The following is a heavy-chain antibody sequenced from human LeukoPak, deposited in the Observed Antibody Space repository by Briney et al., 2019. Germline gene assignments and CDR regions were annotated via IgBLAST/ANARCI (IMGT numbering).Heavy chain of an antibody. D-gene: IGHD3-10*01. V-gene: IGHV3-23*01. CDR1: GFNFKNYA. CDR3: AKNHAANYGSDYYFDS. J-gene: IGHJ4*02. Sequence: PGGSLRLSCTASGFNFKNYAMSWVRQAPGKGLDWVAAISASGSGPYYLQSVKCRFTISRDNSKNTFYLQTDSLSAEDTAMYYCAKNHAANYGSDYYFDSWGQGTLVTVSS. CDR2: ISASGSGP.